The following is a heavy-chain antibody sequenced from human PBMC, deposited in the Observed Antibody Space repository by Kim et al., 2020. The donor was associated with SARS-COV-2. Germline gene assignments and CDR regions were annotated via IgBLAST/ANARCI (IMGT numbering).Heavy chain of an antibody. CDR3: AKDQGLYDNYGMDV. D-gene: IGHD3-22*01. CDR1: GFTFSSYG. CDR2: ISYDGSNK. Sequence: GGSLRLSCAASGFTFSSYGMHWVRQAPGKGLEWVAVISYDGSNKYYADSVKGRFTISRDNSKNTLYLQMNSLRAEDTAVYYCAKDQGLYDNYGMDVWGQGATVTVSS. J-gene: IGHJ6*02. V-gene: IGHV3-30*18.